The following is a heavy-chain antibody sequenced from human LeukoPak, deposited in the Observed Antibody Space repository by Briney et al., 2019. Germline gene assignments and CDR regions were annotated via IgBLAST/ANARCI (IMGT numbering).Heavy chain of an antibody. CDR2: IYPGDSDT. D-gene: IGHD6-13*01. J-gene: IGHJ5*02. V-gene: IGHV5-51*01. Sequence: GESLKISCKGSGYSFTSYWIGWVRQMPGKGLEWMGIIYPGDSDTRYSPSFQGQVTISADKSISTAYLQWSSLKASDTAMYYCARHGHSSSLWFGCNWLDPWGQGTLVTVSS. CDR1: GYSFTSYW. CDR3: ARHGHSSSLWFGCNWLDP.